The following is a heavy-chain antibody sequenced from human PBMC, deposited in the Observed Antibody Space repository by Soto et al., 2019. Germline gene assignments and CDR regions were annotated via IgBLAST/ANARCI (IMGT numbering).Heavy chain of an antibody. Sequence: QVQLVQSGAEVKKPGSSVKVSCKASGGTFSRYAISWVRQAPGQGLEWMGGIIPIFGTANYEQKFQGRVTIPGEDPTTTAQMGWGSRSFGDTAVYDWGRAIGGPTTTGGLAPGGQGPLVPLPS. CDR3: GRAIGGPTTTGGLAP. CDR1: GGTFSRYA. J-gene: IGHJ5*02. CDR2: IIPIFGTA. V-gene: IGHV1-69*01. D-gene: IGHD1-26*01.